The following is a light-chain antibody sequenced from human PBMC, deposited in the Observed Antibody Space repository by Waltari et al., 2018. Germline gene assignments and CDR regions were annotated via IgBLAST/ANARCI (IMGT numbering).Light chain of an antibody. J-gene: IGKJ1*01. CDR2: GAS. CDR3: QQYGSLSWT. V-gene: IGKV3-20*01. CDR1: QSVSSSY. Sequence: EIVFTQSPGTLSLSPGERATLSCRASQSVSSSYLAWYQQKTGQTPTILIYGASSRATGIPDRFSGSGSGTDFTLTISRLEPEDFAVYYCQQYGSLSWTFGQGTKVEIK.